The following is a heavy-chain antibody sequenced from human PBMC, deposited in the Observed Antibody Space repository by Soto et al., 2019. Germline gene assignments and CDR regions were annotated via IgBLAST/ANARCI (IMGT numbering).Heavy chain of an antibody. CDR1: NGSVSSGTYS. Sequence: SLTCTVSNGSVSSGTYSWSWVRQPPGKGLEWIGYIYYSGTTYYTPSLKSRLTMSMDRANDHFSLNLTSVTAADTAVYFCARGRYYYGMDVWGQGITVTVSS. J-gene: IGHJ6*02. V-gene: IGHV4-30-2*01. CDR2: IYYSGTT. CDR3: ARGRYYYGMDV.